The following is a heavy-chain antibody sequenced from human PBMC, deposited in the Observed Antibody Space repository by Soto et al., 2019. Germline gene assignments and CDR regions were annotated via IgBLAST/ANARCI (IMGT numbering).Heavy chain of an antibody. D-gene: IGHD5-18*01. Sequence: VGSLRLSCAASGFTFSSYSMNWVRQAPGKGLEWVSYISSSSSTIYYADSVKGRFTISRDNAKNSLYLQMNSLRDEDTAVYYCARVGYSYGYLGGFDYWGQGTLVTVSS. V-gene: IGHV3-48*02. CDR1: GFTFSSYS. J-gene: IGHJ4*02. CDR2: ISSSSSTI. CDR3: ARVGYSYGYLGGFDY.